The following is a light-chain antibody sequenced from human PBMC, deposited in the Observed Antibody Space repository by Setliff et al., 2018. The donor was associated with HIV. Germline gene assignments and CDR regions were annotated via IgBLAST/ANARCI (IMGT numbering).Light chain of an antibody. CDR1: TSDIGAYTS. Sequence: QSALTQPASVSGSPGQSITISCTGTTSDIGAYTSVSWYQQYPGKAPKLMVYEVNNRPSGVSNRFSGSKSGNSASLTISGLQAEDEAHYYCTSYTTSRTVVFGGGTKVTV. CDR2: EVN. V-gene: IGLV2-14*01. CDR3: TSYTTSRTVV. J-gene: IGLJ2*01.